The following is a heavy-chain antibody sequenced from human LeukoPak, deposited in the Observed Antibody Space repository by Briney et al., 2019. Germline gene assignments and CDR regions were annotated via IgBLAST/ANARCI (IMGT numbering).Heavy chain of an antibody. D-gene: IGHD3/OR15-3a*01. Sequence: GGSLRLSCAASGFTFSSYSMNWVRQAPGKGLEWVSSISSSSSYIYYADSVKGRFTISRDNAKNSLYLQMNSLRAEDTAVYYCARSRTGYYSGFDCWGQGTLVTVSS. CDR2: ISSSSSYI. J-gene: IGHJ4*02. V-gene: IGHV3-21*01. CDR3: ARSRTGYYSGFDC. CDR1: GFTFSSYS.